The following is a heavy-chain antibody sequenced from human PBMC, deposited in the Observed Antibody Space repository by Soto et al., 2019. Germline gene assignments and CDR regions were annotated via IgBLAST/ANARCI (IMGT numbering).Heavy chain of an antibody. Sequence: SETLSLTCTVSGGSISSSSYYWGWIRQPPGKGLEWIGSIYYSGSTYYNPSLKSRVTVSVDTSKNQFSLKLGSVTAADTAVYYCARTPYAAAGTVIFDYWDNGTLVTVSS. D-gene: IGHD6-13*01. CDR3: ARTPYAAAGTVIFDY. V-gene: IGHV4-39*01. J-gene: IGHJ4*03. CDR2: IYYSGST. CDR1: GGSISSSSYY.